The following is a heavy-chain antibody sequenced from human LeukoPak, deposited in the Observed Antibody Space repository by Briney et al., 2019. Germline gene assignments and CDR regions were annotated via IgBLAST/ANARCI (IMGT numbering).Heavy chain of an antibody. J-gene: IGHJ5*02. Sequence: NPSETLSLTCTVSGYSISSGYYWAWIRQPPGKGLEWIGSIYHSGNTYYNPSLKSRVTISLDTSKNQFSLKVSSVTAADTAVYFCARDRTSVTDPPNWFDPWGQGTLVTVSS. CDR3: ARDRTSVTDPPNWFDP. V-gene: IGHV4-38-2*02. CDR2: IYHSGNT. CDR1: GYSISSGYY. D-gene: IGHD4-17*01.